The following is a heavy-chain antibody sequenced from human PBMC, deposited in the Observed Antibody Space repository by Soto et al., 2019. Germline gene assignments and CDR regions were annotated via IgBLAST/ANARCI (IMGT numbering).Heavy chain of an antibody. CDR1: GFTFSSYA. D-gene: IGHD5-12*01. J-gene: IGHJ4*02. Sequence: EVQLLESGGGLVQPGGSLRLSCAASGFTFSSYAMSWVRQAPGKGLEWVSAISGSGGSTYYADSVKGRFTISRDNSKNTLYLQMNSLRSEDTAVYYCASIEYSGYGDFDYWGQGTLVTVSS. CDR3: ASIEYSGYGDFDY. V-gene: IGHV3-23*01. CDR2: ISGSGGST.